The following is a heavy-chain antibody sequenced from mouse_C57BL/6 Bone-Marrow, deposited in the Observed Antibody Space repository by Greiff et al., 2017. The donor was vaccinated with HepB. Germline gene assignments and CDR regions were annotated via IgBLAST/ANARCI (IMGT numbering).Heavy chain of an antibody. J-gene: IGHJ1*03. D-gene: IGHD2-3*01. Sequence: VQLQQSGAELVRPGASVKLSCTASGFNIKDDYMHWVKQRPEQGLEWIGWIDPENGDTEYASKFQGKATITADTSSNTADLQLSSLTSEDTAVYYCTSIYDGYYWYFDGWGTGTTVTVSS. CDR3: TSIYDGYYWYFDG. CDR2: IDPENGDT. CDR1: GFNIKDDY. V-gene: IGHV14-4*01.